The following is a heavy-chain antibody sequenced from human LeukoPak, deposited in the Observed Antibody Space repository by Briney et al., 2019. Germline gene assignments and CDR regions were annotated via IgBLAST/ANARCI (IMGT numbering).Heavy chain of an antibody. Sequence: SETLSLTCTVPGGSISSYYWSWIRQPPGKGLEWIGYIYYSGSTNYNPSLKSRVTISVDTSKNQFSLKLSSVTAADTAVYYCASGIVGAYLDYWGQGTLVTVSS. CDR3: ASGIVGAYLDY. CDR1: GGSISSYY. J-gene: IGHJ4*02. D-gene: IGHD1-26*01. V-gene: IGHV4-59*01. CDR2: IYYSGST.